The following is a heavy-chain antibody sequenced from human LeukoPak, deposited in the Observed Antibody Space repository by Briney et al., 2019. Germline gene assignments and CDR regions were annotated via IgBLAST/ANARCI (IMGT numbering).Heavy chain of an antibody. J-gene: IGHJ6*02. Sequence: SETLSLTCTASGGSISSYYCSWIRQAPGQGLEWIGYIYYSGSTNYNPSLNSRVTISVDTSKNQFSLKLSSVAAADTAVYYCARDRAMVRGLHYYYGMDVWGQGTTVTVSS. CDR2: IYYSGST. CDR3: ARDRAMVRGLHYYYGMDV. CDR1: GGSISSYY. V-gene: IGHV4-59*01. D-gene: IGHD3-10*01.